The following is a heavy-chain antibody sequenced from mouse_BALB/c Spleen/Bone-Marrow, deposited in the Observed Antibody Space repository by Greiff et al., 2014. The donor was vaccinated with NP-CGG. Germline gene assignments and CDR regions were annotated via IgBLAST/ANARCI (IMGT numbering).Heavy chain of an antibody. CDR1: GFTFSSFG. D-gene: IGHD1-1*01. CDR3: AAITTVVARYAMDY. J-gene: IGHJ4*01. Sequence: VLLKESGGGLVQPGGSRKLSCAASGFTFSSFGMHWVRQAPEKGLEWVAYISSGSSTIYYADTVKGRFTISRDNPKNTLFLQMTSLRSEDTAMYYCAAITTVVARYAMDYWGQGTSVTVSS. V-gene: IGHV5-17*02. CDR2: ISSGSSTI.